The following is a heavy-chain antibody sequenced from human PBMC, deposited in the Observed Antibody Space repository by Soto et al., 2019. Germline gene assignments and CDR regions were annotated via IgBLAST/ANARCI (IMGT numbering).Heavy chain of an antibody. Sequence: GGSLRLSCAASGFTFRSFTMNWVRQAPGKGLEWVSGINPSGGSTGYIDSVKGRFIISRDNSKNTLYLQMNSLRAEDTAVYFCAKSPPSAMIVANYFHYWGQGALVTVSS. V-gene: IGHV3-23*01. CDR3: AKSPPSAMIVANYFHY. D-gene: IGHD3-22*01. CDR2: INPSGGST. J-gene: IGHJ4*02. CDR1: GFTFRSFT.